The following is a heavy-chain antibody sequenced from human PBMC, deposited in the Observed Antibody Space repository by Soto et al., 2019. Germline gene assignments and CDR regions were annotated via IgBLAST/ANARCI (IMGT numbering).Heavy chain of an antibody. CDR1: AASFSKYY. CDR2: IYFNGNT. CDR3: ASVTFGGVVLAH. V-gene: IGHV4-59*13. J-gene: IGHJ4*02. Sequence: QVQLQESGPGLVKPSETLSLTCTVSAASFSKYYWTWIRQPPGKGLEWIGYIYFNGNTNYNPSLKRRVTISVDTSKKQISLNLTSVTDADTVVYFCASVTFGGVVLAHWGQGTLVTVSS. D-gene: IGHD3-16*01.